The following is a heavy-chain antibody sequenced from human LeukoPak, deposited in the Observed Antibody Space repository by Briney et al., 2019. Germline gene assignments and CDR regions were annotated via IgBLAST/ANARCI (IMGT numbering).Heavy chain of an antibody. D-gene: IGHD1-1*01. CDR3: VRTGETERFEY. CDR1: GFTVSTNC. V-gene: IGHV3-33*08. J-gene: IGHJ4*02. Sequence: GGSLRLSCAASGFTVSTNCMTWVRQAPGKGLEWVALIRYDGSKKDYGDSVKGRFTISRDNSKNMVYLQMNSLRVEDTAMYYCVRTGETERFEYWGQGALVTVSS. CDR2: IRYDGSKK.